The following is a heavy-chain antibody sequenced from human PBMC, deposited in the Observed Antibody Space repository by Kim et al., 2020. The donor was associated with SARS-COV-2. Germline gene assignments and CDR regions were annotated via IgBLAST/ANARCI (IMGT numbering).Heavy chain of an antibody. CDR1: GFNFNIYS. CDR2: ITGTSSGI. V-gene: IGHV3-48*02. D-gene: IGHD2-8*01. CDR3: ATSNGGLDY. J-gene: IGHJ4*02. Sequence: GGSLRLSCIGSGFNFNIYSMNWVRQAPGKRLEWISYITGTSSGISYADSVKGRVTTSRDNAKQSVYLQINNLRDEDTAIYYCATSNGGLDYWGQGTLVTVSS.